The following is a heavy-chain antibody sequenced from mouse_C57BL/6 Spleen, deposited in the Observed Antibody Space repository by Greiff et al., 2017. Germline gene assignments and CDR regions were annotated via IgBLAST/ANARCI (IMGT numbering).Heavy chain of an antibody. V-gene: IGHV1-82*01. CDR3: ARGDYRY. Sequence: QVTLKVSGPELVKPGASVKISCKASGYAFSSSWMNWVKQRPGKGLEWIGRIYPGDGDTNYNGKFKGKATLTADKSSSTAYMRLSSLTSEDSAVYFCARGDYRYWGQGTLVTVSA. CDR2: IYPGDGDT. D-gene: IGHD2-4*01. CDR1: GYAFSSSW. J-gene: IGHJ3*01.